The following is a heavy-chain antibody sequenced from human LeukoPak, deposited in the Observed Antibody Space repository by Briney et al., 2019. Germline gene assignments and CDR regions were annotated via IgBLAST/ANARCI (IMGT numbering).Heavy chain of an antibody. J-gene: IGHJ5*02. CDR3: ARDSRGLSWSGYFQMGWFDP. CDR1: GGSISSSSYY. CDR2: IYYSGST. D-gene: IGHD3-3*01. Sequence: SETLSLTCTVSGGSISSSSYYWGWIRQPPGKGLEWIGSIYYSGSTYYNPSLKSRVTISVDTSKNQFSLKLSSVTAADTAVYYCARDSRGLSWSGYFQMGWFDPWGQGTLVTVSS. V-gene: IGHV4-39*07.